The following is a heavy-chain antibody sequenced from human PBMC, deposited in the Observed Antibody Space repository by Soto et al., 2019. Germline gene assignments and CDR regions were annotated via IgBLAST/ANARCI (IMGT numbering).Heavy chain of an antibody. Sequence: QVQLVQSGAEVKKPGASVKVSCKASGYTFTSYGISWVRQAPGQGLEWLGWISAYNGNTNYARKLQGRVTMTTDTSTSTAYMELRSLRSDDTAVYYWASLDSSGYYGGYDAFDIWGQGTMVTVSS. V-gene: IGHV1-18*01. D-gene: IGHD3-22*01. CDR1: GYTFTSYG. CDR2: ISAYNGNT. CDR3: ASLDSSGYYGGYDAFDI. J-gene: IGHJ3*02.